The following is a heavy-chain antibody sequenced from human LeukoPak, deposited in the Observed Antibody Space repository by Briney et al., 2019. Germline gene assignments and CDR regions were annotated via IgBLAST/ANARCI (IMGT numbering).Heavy chain of an antibody. CDR2: IRFDGSDK. J-gene: IGHJ4*02. CDR3: AKTQNQWLGTFDY. CDR1: GFAFSSYG. V-gene: IGHV3-30*02. Sequence: PGGSLRLPCAASGFAFSSYGMHWVRQAPGKGLEWVAFIRFDGSDKYYADSVKGRFTISRDNSKNTLYLQMSSLRAEDTAVYYCAKTQNQWLGTFDYWGQGTLVTVSS. D-gene: IGHD6-19*01.